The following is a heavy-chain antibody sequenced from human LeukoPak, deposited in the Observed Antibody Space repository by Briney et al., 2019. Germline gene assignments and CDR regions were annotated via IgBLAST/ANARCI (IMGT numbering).Heavy chain of an antibody. V-gene: IGHV3-73*01. CDR1: GFTFSGST. CDR3: IRGAASGSYYGFDV. J-gene: IGHJ6*02. Sequence: PGGSLRLSCAASGFTFSGSTMHWVRQASGKGLEWVGRIRSKANNYATAYATSVKGRFTLSRDDSKYTAYLQMNILKTEDTAVYYCIRGAASGSYYGFDVWGQGATVTVSS. CDR2: IRSKANNYAT. D-gene: IGHD1-26*01.